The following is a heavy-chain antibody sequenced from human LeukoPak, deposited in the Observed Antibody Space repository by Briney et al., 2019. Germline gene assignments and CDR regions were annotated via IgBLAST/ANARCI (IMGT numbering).Heavy chain of an antibody. CDR3: ARPSHYYDSSGYYS. D-gene: IGHD3-22*01. CDR2: INHSGST. J-gene: IGHJ4*02. Sequence: SETLSLTCAVYGGSFSGYYWSWIRQPPGKGLEWIGEINHSGSTNYNPSLKSRVTISVDTSKNQFSLKLSSVTAADTAVYYCARPSHYYDSSGYYSWGQGTLVTVSS. V-gene: IGHV4-34*01. CDR1: GGSFSGYY.